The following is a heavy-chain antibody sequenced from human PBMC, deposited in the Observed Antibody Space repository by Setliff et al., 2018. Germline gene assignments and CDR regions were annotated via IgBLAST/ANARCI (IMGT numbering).Heavy chain of an antibody. Sequence: PSETLSLTCSVSGASISSYYWCWIRQPPWKGLEWIGEINHSGITNYNPSLKSRVTMSVDTSKNQFSLKVSSVTAADTAVYYCARYDPAYTSNIFDYWGQGTLVTVSS. V-gene: IGHV4-34*01. D-gene: IGHD6-13*01. CDR2: INHSGIT. CDR1: GASISSYY. J-gene: IGHJ4*02. CDR3: ARYDPAYTSNIFDY.